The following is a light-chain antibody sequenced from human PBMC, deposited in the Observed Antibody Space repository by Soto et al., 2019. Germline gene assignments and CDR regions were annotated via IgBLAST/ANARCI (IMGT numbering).Light chain of an antibody. CDR2: GAS. CDR3: QQYGSIPFT. J-gene: IGKJ3*01. V-gene: IGKV3-20*01. Sequence: EIVLTQSPGTLSLSPGERATLTCRASQSVSSNYLAWYQLKPGQAPRLLIYGASSRATGIPDRFSGSGSGTDFTLTISSLDPEDFAVYYCQQYGSIPFTFGPGTKVDIK. CDR1: QSVSSNY.